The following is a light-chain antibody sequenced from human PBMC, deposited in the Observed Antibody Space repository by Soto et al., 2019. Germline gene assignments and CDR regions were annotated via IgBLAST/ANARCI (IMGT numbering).Light chain of an antibody. V-gene: IGLV1-40*01. CDR1: SSSIGAGYD. J-gene: IGLJ3*02. CDR2: RNN. Sequence: QSVLTQPPSVSGAPGQRVTISCTGSSSSIGAGYDVHWYQQLPGTAPKLLIYRNNNRPSGVPDRFSGSKSCTSASLAITGLQAEDEADYSCQSYESSLSGWVFGGGTKVTVL. CDR3: QSYESSLSGWV.